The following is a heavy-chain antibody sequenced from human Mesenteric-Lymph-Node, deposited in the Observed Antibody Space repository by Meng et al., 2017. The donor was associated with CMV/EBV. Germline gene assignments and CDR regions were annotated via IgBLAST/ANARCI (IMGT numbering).Heavy chain of an antibody. Sequence: SGVSFSSYSMNWVRQDPGKGLEWVSSISSSSNYIYYADSVKGRFTISRDNAKNSLYLQMNSLRAEDTAVYYCASGDDYYNRSPYSIDYWGQGTLVTVSS. CDR3: ASGDDYYNRSPYSIDY. D-gene: IGHD3-22*01. V-gene: IGHV3-21*01. J-gene: IGHJ4*02. CDR1: GVSFSSYS. CDR2: ISSSSNYI.